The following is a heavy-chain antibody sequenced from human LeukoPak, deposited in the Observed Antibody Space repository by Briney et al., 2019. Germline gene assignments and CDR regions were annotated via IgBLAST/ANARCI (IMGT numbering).Heavy chain of an antibody. J-gene: IGHJ5*02. V-gene: IGHV4-34*01. CDR1: GGSFNSYY. CDR2: INHSGST. CDR3: ARGLPTGADPTTVTHWFDP. D-gene: IGHD4-17*01. Sequence: PSETLSLTCAVYGGSFNSYYWSWIRQPPGKGLEWIGEINHSGSTNYNPSLKSRVTISVDTSKNQFSLKLSSVTAADTAVYYCARGLPTGADPTTVTHWFDPWGQGTLVTVSS.